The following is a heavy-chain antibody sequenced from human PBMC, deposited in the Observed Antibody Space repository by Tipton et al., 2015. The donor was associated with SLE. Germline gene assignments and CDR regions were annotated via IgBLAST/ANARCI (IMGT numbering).Heavy chain of an antibody. CDR3: ARRRAATGLFSERGWFDP. V-gene: IGHV4-34*01. CDR1: GFTFSIYA. Sequence: LRLSCAASGFTFSIYAMSWVRQAPGKGLECIGESNDSGKTNYNPALKSRATISVDTSRNQFSLRLSSVTAADTAVYYCARRRAATGLFSERGWFDPWGQGTLVTVSS. D-gene: IGHD6-25*01. CDR2: SNDSGKT. J-gene: IGHJ5*02.